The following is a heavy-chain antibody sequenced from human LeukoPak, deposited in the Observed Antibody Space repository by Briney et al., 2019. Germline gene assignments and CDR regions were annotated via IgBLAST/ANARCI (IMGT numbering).Heavy chain of an antibody. J-gene: IGHJ4*02. CDR1: NGAISSYY. Sequence: SETLSLTYTVYNGAISSYYWSWVRQPPGKGLEWIGSIYYSGGSNYNPSLKSRVTISVDPSKRQFSLKLTSVTAADTAVYYCARGRRNDYYFDLWGQGTLVTVSS. CDR3: ARGRRNDYYFDL. V-gene: IGHV4-59*01. D-gene: IGHD2-21*02. CDR2: IYYSGGS.